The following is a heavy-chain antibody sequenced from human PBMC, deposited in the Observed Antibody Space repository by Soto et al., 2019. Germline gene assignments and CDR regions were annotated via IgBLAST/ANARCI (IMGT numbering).Heavy chain of an antibody. Sequence: GGSRRLSGAASGFSFSSYAMHWFRLAPGKGLVWVAVISCDGSNKYYADPLKGRFTISRDNSKNTLYLQMNSLRAEVTAVYYCARDYLWNYFGYYYGMDFWGQGTTVTVSS. V-gene: IGHV3-30-3*01. CDR1: GFSFSSYA. D-gene: IGHD1-7*01. CDR2: ISCDGSNK. CDR3: ARDYLWNYFGYYYGMDF. J-gene: IGHJ6*02.